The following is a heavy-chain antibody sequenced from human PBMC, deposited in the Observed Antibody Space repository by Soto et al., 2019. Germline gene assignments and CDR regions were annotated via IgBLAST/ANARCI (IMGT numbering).Heavy chain of an antibody. Sequence: SETLSLTCTVSGGSLSSSSYYWGWIRQPPGKGLEWIGSIYYSGSTYYNPSLKSRVTISVDTSKNQFSLKPSSVTAADTAVYYCARHEIPPTVTLGYWGQGTLVTVSS. J-gene: IGHJ4*02. CDR3: ARHEIPPTVTLGY. CDR1: GGSLSSSSYY. D-gene: IGHD4-17*01. CDR2: IYYSGST. V-gene: IGHV4-39*01.